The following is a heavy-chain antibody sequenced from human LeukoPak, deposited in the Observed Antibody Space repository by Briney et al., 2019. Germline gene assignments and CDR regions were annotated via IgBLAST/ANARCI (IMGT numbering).Heavy chain of an antibody. J-gene: IGHJ4*02. CDR2: INHSGST. CDR1: GGSFSGYY. V-gene: IGHV4-34*01. D-gene: IGHD2-15*01. Sequence: SETLSLTCAVYGGSFSGYYWSWIRQPPGKGLEWIGEINHSGSTNYNPSLKSRVTISVDTSKNQFSLKLSPVTAADTAVYYCARRLGYYSGGSCYSDVYFVYWGQGTLVTVSS. CDR3: ARRLGYYSGGSCYSDVYFVY.